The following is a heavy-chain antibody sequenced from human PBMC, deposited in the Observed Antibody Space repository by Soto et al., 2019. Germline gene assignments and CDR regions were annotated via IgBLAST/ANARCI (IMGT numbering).Heavy chain of an antibody. CDR2: ISWNGGTK. J-gene: IGHJ4*02. CDR3: AKHIHGYSSGGN. D-gene: IGHD6-19*01. V-gene: IGHV3-9*01. Sequence: EVQLVESGGGLVQPGRSLRLTCAASGFTFDDFAMHWVRQAPGKGLEWVSGISWNGGTKAYADSVKGRFTISRDNAENSLYLHMNSLRLEDTALYYCAKHIHGYSSGGNWGQGTLVTVSS. CDR1: GFTFDDFA.